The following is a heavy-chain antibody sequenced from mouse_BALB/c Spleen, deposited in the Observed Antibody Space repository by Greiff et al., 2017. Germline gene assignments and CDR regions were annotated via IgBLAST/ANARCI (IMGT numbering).Heavy chain of an antibody. D-gene: IGHD1-2*01. V-gene: IGHV5-12-2*01. CDR3: ARLTTASDY. Sequence: DVKLVESGGGLVQPGGSLKLSCAASGFTFSSYTMSWVRQTPEKRLEWVAYISNGGGSTYYPDTVKGRFTISRDNAKNTLYLQMSSLKSEDTAMYYCARLTTASDYWGQGTSVTVSS. CDR1: GFTFSSYT. CDR2: ISNGGGST. J-gene: IGHJ4*01.